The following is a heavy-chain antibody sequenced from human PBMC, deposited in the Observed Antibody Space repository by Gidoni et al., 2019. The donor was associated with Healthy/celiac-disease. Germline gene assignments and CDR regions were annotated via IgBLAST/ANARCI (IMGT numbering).Heavy chain of an antibody. CDR1: GGPFSSYA. J-gene: IGHJ6*03. D-gene: IGHD6-19*01. CDR3: ARGPTSSGWYGYYYYYMDV. V-gene: IGHV1-69*01. CDR2: ILPIFGTA. Sequence: QVQLVQSGAEVKKPGSSVTVSCKASGGPFSSYAISWVRQAPGKGLEWMGGILPIFGTAHYAQKFQGRVTITADESTSTAYMELSSLRSEDTAVYYCARGPTSSGWYGYYYYYMDVWGKGTTVTVSS.